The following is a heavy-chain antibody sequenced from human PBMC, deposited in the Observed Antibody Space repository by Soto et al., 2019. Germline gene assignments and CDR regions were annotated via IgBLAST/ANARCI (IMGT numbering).Heavy chain of an antibody. Sequence: NPSETLSLTCAVSGGSISSSNWWSWVRQPPGKGLEWIGEIYHSGSTNYNPSLKSRVTISVDKSKNQFSLKLSSVTAADTAVYYCARTTYGDVAYYYYGMGVWGQGTTVTVSS. V-gene: IGHV4-4*02. CDR1: GGSISSSNW. D-gene: IGHD4-17*01. J-gene: IGHJ6*02. CDR3: ARTTYGDVAYYYYGMGV. CDR2: IYHSGST.